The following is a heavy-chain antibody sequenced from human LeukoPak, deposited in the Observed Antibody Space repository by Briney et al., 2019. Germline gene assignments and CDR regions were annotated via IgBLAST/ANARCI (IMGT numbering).Heavy chain of an antibody. CDR1: GFTFSDYW. V-gene: IGHV3-7*03. CDR3: ARAGGPGTVDY. J-gene: IGHJ4*02. Sequence: GGSLRLSCEASGFTFSDYWMSWVRQAPGKGLEWVANINHDGRETYYVDSVKGRFTTSRDNAKNPLFLQMNSLRVEDTAVYYCARAGGPGTVDYWGQGTLLTVSS. D-gene: IGHD1-26*01. CDR2: INHDGRET.